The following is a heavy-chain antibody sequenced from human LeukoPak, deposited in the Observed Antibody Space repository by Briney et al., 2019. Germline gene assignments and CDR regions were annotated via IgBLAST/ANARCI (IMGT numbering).Heavy chain of an antibody. CDR1: GGSISSYY. CDR3: ARDPRGSSSWYWPAYFDY. CDR2: IYYSGST. J-gene: IGHJ4*02. V-gene: IGHV4-59*12. Sequence: SETLSLTCTVSGGSISSYYWSWIRQPPGKGLEWIGSIYYSGSTYYNPSLKSRVTISVDTSKNQFSLKLSSVTAADTAVYYCARDPRGSSSWYWPAYFDYWGQGTLVTVSS. D-gene: IGHD6-13*01.